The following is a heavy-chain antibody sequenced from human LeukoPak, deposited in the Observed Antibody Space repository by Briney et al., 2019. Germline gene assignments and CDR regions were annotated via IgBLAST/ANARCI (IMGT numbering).Heavy chain of an antibody. CDR2: IIPIFGTA. D-gene: IGHD2-21*02. CDR3: ARDPNPAYCGGDCYYYYYYYMDV. V-gene: IGHV1-69*06. CDR1: GGTFSSYA. J-gene: IGHJ6*03. Sequence: SVKVSCKASGGTFSSYAISWVRQAPGQGLEWMGGIIPIFGTANYAQKFQGRVTITADKSTSTAYMEPSSLRSEDTAVYYCARDPNPAYCGGDCYYYYYYYMDVWGKGTTVTVSS.